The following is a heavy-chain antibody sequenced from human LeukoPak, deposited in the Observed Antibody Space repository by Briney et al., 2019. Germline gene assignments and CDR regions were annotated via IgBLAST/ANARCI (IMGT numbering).Heavy chain of an antibody. CDR2: IYDSGST. Sequence: SETLSLTCTVSGVSIRSSYYYWGWIRQPPGKGLEWIGSIYDSGSTYYNPSLKSRVTISVDTSKNQFSLKLNSVTAADTAVYYCAADYYGRPYYFDYWGQGTLVTVSS. J-gene: IGHJ4*02. CDR1: GVSIRSSYYY. CDR3: AADYYGRPYYFDY. V-gene: IGHV4-39*01. D-gene: IGHD3-10*01.